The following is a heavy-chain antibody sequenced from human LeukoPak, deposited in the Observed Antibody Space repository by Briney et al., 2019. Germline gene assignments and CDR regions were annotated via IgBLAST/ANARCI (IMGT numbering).Heavy chain of an antibody. CDR1: GYSISNGYY. V-gene: IGHV4-38-2*02. CDR2: IYHSGST. D-gene: IGHD7-27*01. J-gene: IGHJ4*02. CDR3: ARELLSGDPSIGN. Sequence: SETLSLTCTVSGYSISNGYYWGWIRQPPGKGLEWIGNIYHSGSTYYNPSLKSRVTISVDASKNQFSLKLSSVTAADTAVYYRARELLSGDPSIGNWGQGTLVTVSS.